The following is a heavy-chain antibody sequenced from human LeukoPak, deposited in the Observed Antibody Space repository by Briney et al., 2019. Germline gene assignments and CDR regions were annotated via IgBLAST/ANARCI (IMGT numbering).Heavy chain of an antibody. Sequence: SETLSLTCTVSGGSISSYYWSWIRQPPGKGLEWIGYIYYSGSANYHPSLKSRVTISVDTSKNQFSLKLSSVTAADTAVYFCAGGPYSYDSSGAFDIWGQGTMVTVSS. CDR2: IYYSGSA. CDR3: AGGPYSYDSSGAFDI. J-gene: IGHJ3*02. V-gene: IGHV4-59*08. CDR1: GGSISSYY. D-gene: IGHD3-22*01.